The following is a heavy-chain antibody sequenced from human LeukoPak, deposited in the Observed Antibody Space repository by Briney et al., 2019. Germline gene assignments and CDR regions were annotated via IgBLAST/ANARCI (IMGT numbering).Heavy chain of an antibody. Sequence: GGSLRLSCAASGFTFSNYAMTWVRQAPGKGLEWVSGTSGSGDSTYYADSVQGRFTVSRDNSKNTLYLQINSLRAEDTALYYCAKSRYGVNRPGTFDPWGQGTLVTVSS. D-gene: IGHD3-10*01. V-gene: IGHV3-23*01. CDR3: AKSRYGVNRPGTFDP. J-gene: IGHJ5*02. CDR2: TSGSGDST. CDR1: GFTFSNYA.